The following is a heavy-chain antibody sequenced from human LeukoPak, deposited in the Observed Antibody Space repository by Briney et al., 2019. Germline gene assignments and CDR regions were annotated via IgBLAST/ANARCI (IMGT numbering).Heavy chain of an antibody. Sequence: SVKVSCKASGGTFSSYAISWVRQAPGQGLEWMGRIIPILGIANYAQKFQGRVTITADKSTGTAYMELSSLRSEDTAVYYCARANLDIVVVPAGRDYYYYGMDVWGQGTTVTVSS. J-gene: IGHJ6*02. D-gene: IGHD2-2*01. CDR1: GGTFSSYA. CDR2: IIPILGIA. V-gene: IGHV1-69*04. CDR3: ARANLDIVVVPAGRDYYYYGMDV.